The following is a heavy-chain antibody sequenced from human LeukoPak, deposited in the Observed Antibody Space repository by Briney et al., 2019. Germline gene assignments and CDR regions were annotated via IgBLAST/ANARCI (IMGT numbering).Heavy chain of an antibody. Sequence: SETLSLTCTVSGGSISSGGYYWSWIRQHPGKGLEWIGYIYYSGSTYYNPSLKSRVTISVDTSKNQFSLKLSSVTAADTAVYYCARNADIVVVPAATVGWFDPWGQGTLVTVSS. CDR3: ARNADIVVVPAATVGWFDP. V-gene: IGHV4-31*03. J-gene: IGHJ5*02. CDR1: GGSISSGGYY. D-gene: IGHD2-2*01. CDR2: IYYSGST.